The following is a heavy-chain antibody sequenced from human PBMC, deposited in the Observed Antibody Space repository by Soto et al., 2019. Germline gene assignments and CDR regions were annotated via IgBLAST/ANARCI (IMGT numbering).Heavy chain of an antibody. CDR1: GGTFSSYA. Sequence: ASVKVSCKASGGTFSSYAISWVRQAPGHGLEWMGGIIPIFGTENYAQKFQGRVTITADESTSTAYMELSSLRSEDTAVYYCARGKDYDILTGYYNPFDYWGQGTLVTVSS. CDR3: ARGKDYDILTGYYNPFDY. V-gene: IGHV1-69*13. J-gene: IGHJ4*02. D-gene: IGHD3-9*01. CDR2: IIPIFGTE.